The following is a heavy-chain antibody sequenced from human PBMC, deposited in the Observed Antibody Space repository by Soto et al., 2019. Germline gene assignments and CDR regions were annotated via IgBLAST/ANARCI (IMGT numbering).Heavy chain of an antibody. CDR2: INPDSTYR. D-gene: IGHD1-26*01. J-gene: IGHJ4*02. V-gene: IGHV3-21*01. CDR3: ARDPGRLFRIGYSDD. Sequence: YLVESGGGLVEPGGSLRLSCAASGFTFSNYNMNWVRQAPGKGLEWVSSINPDSTYRYYADSMRGRFTISRDNAKDSLYLHMTSLRVEDTAVYFCARDPGRLFRIGYSDDWGQGTLVTVSS. CDR1: GFTFSNYN.